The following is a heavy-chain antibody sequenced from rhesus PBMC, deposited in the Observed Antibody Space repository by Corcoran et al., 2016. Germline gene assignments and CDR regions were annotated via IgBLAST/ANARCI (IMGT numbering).Heavy chain of an antibody. V-gene: IGHV3S5*01. J-gene: IGHJ4*01. CDR1: GFTFRSYG. CDR3: RGGNWEVDY. Sequence: EVQLVETGGGLVQPGGSLKLSCVASGFTFRSYGISWVRQAPGKGLEWVSGINSDGGSTYYADTVKGRFTSSRDKSKNTLSLQMNSRRPEDTAVYYCRGGNWEVDYWGQGVLVTVSS. D-gene: IGHD6-25*01. CDR2: INSDGGST.